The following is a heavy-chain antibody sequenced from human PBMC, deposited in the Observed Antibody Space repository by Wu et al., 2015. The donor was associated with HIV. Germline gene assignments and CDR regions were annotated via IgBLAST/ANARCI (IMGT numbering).Heavy chain of an antibody. CDR1: GGTFSSYA. D-gene: IGHD3-3*01. Sequence: QVQLVQSGAEVKKPGSSVKVSCKASGGTFSSYAISWVRQAPGQGLEWMGGIIPIFGTANYAQKFQGRVTITADESTSTAYMELSSLRSEDTAVYYCARGRAYYDFWSGYLYMDVWGKGTTVTVSS. V-gene: IGHV1-69*12. J-gene: IGHJ6*03. CDR3: ARGRAYYDFWSGYLYMDV. CDR2: IIPIFGTA.